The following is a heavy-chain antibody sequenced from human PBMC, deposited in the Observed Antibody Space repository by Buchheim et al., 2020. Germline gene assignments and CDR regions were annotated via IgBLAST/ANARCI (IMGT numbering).Heavy chain of an antibody. D-gene: IGHD4/OR15-4a*01. Sequence: EVRLLESGGGLVQPGGSLRLSCAASGFTFNNYAMTWVRQAPGKGLEWVSGISGTSGVTYYAASVKGRFTISRDNSKNTLYLQMNSLRAEDTAVYYCARETSFRPTRTMDDYWGQGTL. CDR3: ARETSFRPTRTMDDY. V-gene: IGHV3-23*01. CDR1: GFTFNNYA. J-gene: IGHJ4*02. CDR2: ISGTSGVT.